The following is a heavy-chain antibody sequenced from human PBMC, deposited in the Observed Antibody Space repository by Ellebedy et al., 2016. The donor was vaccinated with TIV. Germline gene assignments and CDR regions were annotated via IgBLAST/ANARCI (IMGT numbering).Heavy chain of an antibody. V-gene: IGHV3-7*01. J-gene: IGHJ6*02. Sequence: GESLKISXAASGFTFSSYWMSWVRQAPGKGLEWVANIKQDGSEKYYVDSVKGRFTISRDNAKNSLYLQMNSLRAEDTAVYYCAKDRLGAAALYGMDVWGQGTTVTVSS. CDR2: IKQDGSEK. CDR3: AKDRLGAAALYGMDV. CDR1: GFTFSSYW. D-gene: IGHD6-13*01.